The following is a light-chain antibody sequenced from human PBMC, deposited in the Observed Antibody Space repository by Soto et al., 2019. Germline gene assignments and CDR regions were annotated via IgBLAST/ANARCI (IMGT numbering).Light chain of an antibody. J-gene: IGLJ3*02. Sequence: QSVLTQPPSASGTPGQRVTISCSGSSSNIGSNTVNWYQQLPGTAPKLLIYSNNQRPSGVPDRFSGSKSGTSASLAIDGLHGEDEADYYCQSCDSRLTGRVVFGGGTKLTVL. CDR1: SSNIGSNT. V-gene: IGLV1-44*01. CDR3: QSCDSRLTGRVV. CDR2: SNN.